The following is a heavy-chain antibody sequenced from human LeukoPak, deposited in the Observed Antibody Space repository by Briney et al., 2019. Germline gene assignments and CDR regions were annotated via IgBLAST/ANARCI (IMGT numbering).Heavy chain of an antibody. CDR2: IKPSGTET. D-gene: IGHD3-10*01. J-gene: IGHJ4*02. V-gene: IGHV3-7*01. CDR3: GRFGDEAGIDN. Sequence: GGSLRLSCAASGFTFSTYWMTWVRQARGKGLEWVANIKPSGTETYYGDPVKGRFTISRDNAKNLLYLQMSSLRAEDTSVYSCGRFGDEAGIDNWGQGTLVTVSS. CDR1: GFTFSTYW.